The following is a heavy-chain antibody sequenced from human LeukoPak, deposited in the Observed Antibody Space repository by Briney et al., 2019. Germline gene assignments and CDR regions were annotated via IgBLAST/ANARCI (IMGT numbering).Heavy chain of an antibody. CDR3: ARGEGSRLPFDY. V-gene: IGHV4-4*07. Sequence: SETLSLTCTVSGGSISSYYWSWIRQPAGKGLEWIGRMYTSVSTNYNPSLKSRVTMSLDTSKNRLSLKLISVTAADTAIYYCARGEGSRLPFDYWGQGTLVTVSS. J-gene: IGHJ4*02. CDR1: GGSISSYY. D-gene: IGHD4-11*01. CDR2: MYTSVST.